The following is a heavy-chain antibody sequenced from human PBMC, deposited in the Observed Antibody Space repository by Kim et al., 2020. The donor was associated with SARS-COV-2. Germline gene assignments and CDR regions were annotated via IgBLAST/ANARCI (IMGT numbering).Heavy chain of an antibody. CDR2: IYYSGST. CDR1: GGSISSSSYY. D-gene: IGHD3-16*01. J-gene: IGHJ4*02. Sequence: SETLSLTCTVSGGSISSSSYYWGWIRQPPGKGLEWIGSIYYSGSTYYNPSLKSRVTISVDTSKNQFSLKLSSVTAADTAVYYCARGSSSLYGDYIDYWGQGTLVTVSS. V-gene: IGHV4-39*01. CDR3: ARGSSSLYGDYIDY.